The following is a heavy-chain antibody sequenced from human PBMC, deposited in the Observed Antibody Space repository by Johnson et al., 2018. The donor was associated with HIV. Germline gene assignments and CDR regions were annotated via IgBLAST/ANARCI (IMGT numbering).Heavy chain of an antibody. Sequence: QVQLVESGGGLVQPGGSLRLSCAASGFTFSSYWMHWVRQAPGKGLEWVAIMSYGGTYKYYADSVKGRFTISRDNSNNTLYLQMNSLRPEDTAMYYCAAYYDFWSGSYTSGFDIWGQGTMVTVSS. D-gene: IGHD3-3*01. CDR2: MSYGGTYK. CDR1: GFTFSSYW. J-gene: IGHJ3*02. V-gene: IGHV3-30*03. CDR3: AAYYDFWSGSYTSGFDI.